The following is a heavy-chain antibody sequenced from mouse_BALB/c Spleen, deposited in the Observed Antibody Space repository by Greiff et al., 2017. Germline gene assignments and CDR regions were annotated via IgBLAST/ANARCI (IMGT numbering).Heavy chain of an antibody. CDR1: GFTFSSYA. V-gene: IGHV5-9-4*01. Sequence: EVHLVESGGGLVKPGGSLKLSCAASGFTFSSYAMSWVRQSPEKRLEWVAEISSGGSYTYYTDIVTGRFTISRANAKNTLYLEMSSLRSEDTAMYYCARLQLTGTTFDYWGQGTTLTVSS. CDR3: ARLQLTGTTFDY. CDR2: ISSGGSYT. D-gene: IGHD4-1*01. J-gene: IGHJ2*01.